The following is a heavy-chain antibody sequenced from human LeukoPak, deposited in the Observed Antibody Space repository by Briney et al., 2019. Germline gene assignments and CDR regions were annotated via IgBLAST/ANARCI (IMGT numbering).Heavy chain of an antibody. D-gene: IGHD3-22*01. J-gene: IGHJ5*02. CDR1: GYTFTGYY. V-gene: IGHV1-2*02. Sequence: ASVKVSCKASGYTFTGYYMHWVRQAPGQGLEWMGWINPNSGGTNYAQKFQGRVTMTRDTSISTAYMELSRLGSDDTAVYYCARDRGGSGYYWFDPWGQGTLVTVSS. CDR2: INPNSGGT. CDR3: ARDRGGSGYYWFDP.